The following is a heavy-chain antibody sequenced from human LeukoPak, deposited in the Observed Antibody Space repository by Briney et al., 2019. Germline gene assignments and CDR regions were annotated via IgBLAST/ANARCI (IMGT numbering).Heavy chain of an antibody. CDR2: IYYSGST. Sequence: SETLSLTXTVSGGSISSSSYYWGWIRQPPGKGLEWIGSIYYSGSTYYNPSLKSRVTISVDTSKNQFSLKLSSVTAADTAVYYCARRNREYYYDSSGPNWFDPWGQGTLVTVSS. J-gene: IGHJ5*02. D-gene: IGHD3-22*01. CDR3: ARRNREYYYDSSGPNWFDP. CDR1: GGSISSSSYY. V-gene: IGHV4-39*01.